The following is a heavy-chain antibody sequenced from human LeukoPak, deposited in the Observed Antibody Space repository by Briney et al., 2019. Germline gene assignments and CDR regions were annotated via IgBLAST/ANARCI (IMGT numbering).Heavy chain of an antibody. Sequence: PSETLSLTCTVSGGSISSYHWSWIRQPPGKGLEWIGYIYYSGSTNYNPSLKSRVTISVDTSKNQFSLKLSSVTAADTAVYYCARQGAAGPLYYYYGMDVWGQGTTVTVSS. D-gene: IGHD6-13*01. J-gene: IGHJ6*02. CDR2: IYYSGST. V-gene: IGHV4-59*08. CDR1: GGSISSYH. CDR3: ARQGAAGPLYYYYGMDV.